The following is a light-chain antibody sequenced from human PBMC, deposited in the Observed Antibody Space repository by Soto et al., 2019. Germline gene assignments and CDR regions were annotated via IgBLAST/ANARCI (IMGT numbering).Light chain of an antibody. CDR3: AAWDDNLNGVV. CDR2: SNN. V-gene: IGLV1-44*01. J-gene: IGLJ2*01. CDR1: SSNIGSQT. Sequence: QSVLTQAPSASGTPGQRVTISCSGSSSNIGSQTVNWYQQLPGTAPKLLNYSNNQRPSGVPDRFSGSKSGTSASLAISGLQSEDEADYYCAAWDDNLNGVVFGGGTKVTVL.